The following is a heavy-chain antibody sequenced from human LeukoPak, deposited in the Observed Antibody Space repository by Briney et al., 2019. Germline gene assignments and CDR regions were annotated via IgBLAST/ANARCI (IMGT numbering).Heavy chain of an antibody. V-gene: IGHV4-30-4*01. D-gene: IGHD2-2*02. CDR3: AGLVVPAAIFDY. Sequence: PSQTLSLTCTVSGGSISSGDYYWSWIRQPPGKGLEWIGYIYYSGSTYYNPSLKSRVTISVDTSKNQFSLKLSSVTAADTAVYYCAGLVVPAAIFDYWGQGTLVTVSS. CDR1: GGSISSGDYY. CDR2: IYYSGST. J-gene: IGHJ4*02.